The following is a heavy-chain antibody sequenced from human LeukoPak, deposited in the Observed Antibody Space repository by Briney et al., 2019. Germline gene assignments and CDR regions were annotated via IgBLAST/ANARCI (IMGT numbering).Heavy chain of an antibody. Sequence: PGGSLRLSCAASGFTFSSYAMSWVRQAPGKGLEWVSAISGSGGSTYYADSVKGRFTISRDNSKNTLYLQMNSLRAEDTAVYYCARDRPTFKRSHGLYGYWGQGTLVTVSS. D-gene: IGHD3-16*01. CDR2: ISGSGGST. J-gene: IGHJ4*02. CDR3: ARDRPTFKRSHGLYGY. CDR1: GFTFSSYA. V-gene: IGHV3-23*01.